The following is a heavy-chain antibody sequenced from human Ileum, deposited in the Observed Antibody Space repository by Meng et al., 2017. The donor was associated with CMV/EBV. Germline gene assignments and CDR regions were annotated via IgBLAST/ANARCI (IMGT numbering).Heavy chain of an antibody. V-gene: IGHV3-48*04. J-gene: IGHJ4*02. CDR1: GFIFSDYG. CDR2: VSSGSANI. D-gene: IGHD2-2*01. Sequence: GESLKISCIVSGFIFSDYGMHWVRQAPGKGLEWVAYVSSGSANIHYADSVKGRVTISRDNAKKSLYLQMNALRAEDTAVYHCARYRAHPEYWGQGTVVTVSS. CDR3: ARYRAHPEY.